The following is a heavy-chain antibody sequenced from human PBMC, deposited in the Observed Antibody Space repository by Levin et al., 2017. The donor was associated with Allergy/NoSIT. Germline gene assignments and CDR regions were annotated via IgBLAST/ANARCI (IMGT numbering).Heavy chain of an antibody. CDR1: GFTFSSYA. Sequence: GGSLRLSCSASGFTFSSYAMHWVRQAPGKALEYVSSISRDGAATYHADSVKGRCTISRDNSKDTLYLQVNSLRPEDTAVYYCVRRTDNSGNYLYFELWGRGTVVIVSS. D-gene: IGHD3-22*01. CDR3: VRRTDNSGNYLYFEL. J-gene: IGHJ2*01. CDR2: ISRDGAAT. V-gene: IGHV3-64D*06.